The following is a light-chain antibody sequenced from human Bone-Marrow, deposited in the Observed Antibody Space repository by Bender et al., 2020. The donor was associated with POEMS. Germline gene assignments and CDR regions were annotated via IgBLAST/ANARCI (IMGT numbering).Light chain of an antibody. V-gene: IGLV2-23*02. J-gene: IGLJ2*01. CDR1: SSDVGTYNY. CDR2: DVT. CDR3: CSYAGSSTPVV. Sequence: QSALTQPASVSGSPGQSITISCTGSSSDVGTYNYVSWYQHHPGKAPKLVIYDVTNRPSGVSNRFSGSKSGNTASLTISGLQAEDEADYYCCSYAGSSTPVVFGGGTKLTVL.